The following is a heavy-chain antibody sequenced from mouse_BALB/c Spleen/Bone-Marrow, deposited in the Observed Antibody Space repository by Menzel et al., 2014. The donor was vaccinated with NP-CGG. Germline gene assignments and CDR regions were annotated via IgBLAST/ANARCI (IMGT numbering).Heavy chain of an antibody. Sequence: VQLQQYGTELVKPGASVKLSCKASGYTFTSYYMFWVKQRPGQGLEWIGEINPSNGGTVFDEKFKSKVTLTVDQSSSTAYIHLSGLTSEGSAVYYSIRSAGTGLAYCGQWTLVTVS. J-gene: IGHJ3*01. CDR2: INPSNGGT. D-gene: IGHD3-3*01. CDR3: IRSAGTGLAY. CDR1: GYTFTSYY. V-gene: IGHV1-53*01.